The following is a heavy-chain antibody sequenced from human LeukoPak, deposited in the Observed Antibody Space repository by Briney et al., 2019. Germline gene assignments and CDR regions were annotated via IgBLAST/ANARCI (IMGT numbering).Heavy chain of an antibody. CDR1: GFTFSGFW. J-gene: IGHJ3*01. D-gene: IGHD6-6*01. CDR3: ARSSYSSSSSV. V-gene: IGHV3-7*03. Sequence: GGSLRLSCAVSGFTFSGFWMSWSRQAPGKGLEWVASINSDGSEGYYADVVKGRFTISGDNAKNSLYLQINSLRAEDTAVYYCARSSYSSSSSVWGQGTMVTVSS. CDR2: INSDGSEG.